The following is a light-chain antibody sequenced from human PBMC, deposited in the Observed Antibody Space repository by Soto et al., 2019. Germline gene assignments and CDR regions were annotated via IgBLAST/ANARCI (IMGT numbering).Light chain of an antibody. CDR1: QSVTSDF. CDR2: GAS. Sequence: EIVLTQSPGTLSLSPGERATLSCRASQSVTSDFLAWYQQKPGQAPTLLIYGASTRDADVPDRFSGSGAGTDFTLPITRLEPEDFAVYYCQQDGRSSLMFPFGQGPKLGV. V-gene: IGKV3-20*01. CDR3: QQDGRSSLMFP. J-gene: IGKJ2*01.